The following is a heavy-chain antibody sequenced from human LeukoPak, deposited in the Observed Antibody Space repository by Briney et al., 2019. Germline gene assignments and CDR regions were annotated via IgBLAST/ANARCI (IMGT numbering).Heavy chain of an antibody. CDR2: INPNSGGT. V-gene: IGHV1-2*02. CDR1: GYTFTGYY. Sequence: ASVKVSCKASGYTFTGYYMHCVRQAPGQGLEWMGWINPNSGGTNYAQKFQGRVTMTRDTSISTAYMELSRLRSDDTAVYYCAKAPFCSGGSCYKTFDYWGQGTLVTVSS. J-gene: IGHJ4*02. D-gene: IGHD2-15*01. CDR3: AKAPFCSGGSCYKTFDY.